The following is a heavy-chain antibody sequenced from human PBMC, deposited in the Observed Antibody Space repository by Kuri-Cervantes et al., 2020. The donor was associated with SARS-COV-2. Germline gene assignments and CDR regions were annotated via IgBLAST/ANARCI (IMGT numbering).Heavy chain of an antibody. V-gene: IGHV4-39*01. D-gene: IGHD3-3*01. CDR1: GFTFSSYSMN. CDR3: ARPYYDPAYYYYYYMDV. CDR2: IYHSGST. J-gene: IGHJ6*03. Sequence: GSLRLSCAASGFTFSSYSMNWGRQAPGKGLEWIGSIYHSGSTYYNPSLKSRVTISVDTSKNQFSLKLSSVTAADTAVYYCARPYYDPAYYYYYYMDVWCKGTTVTVSS.